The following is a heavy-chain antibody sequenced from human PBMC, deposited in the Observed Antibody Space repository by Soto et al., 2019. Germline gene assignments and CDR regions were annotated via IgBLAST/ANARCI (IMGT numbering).Heavy chain of an antibody. V-gene: IGHV1-8*02. J-gene: IGHJ4*02. Sequence: ASVKVPCKASGYTFINYYIHWVRQAPGHGLEWMGWINPTSGNTSYAQKFQGRVTMTRNTSISTAYMELSSLRSEDTAVYYCARGDTFDYSSSASYYFDYWGQG. CDR3: ARGDTFDYSSSASYYFDY. CDR2: INPTSGNT. D-gene: IGHD6-6*01. CDR1: GYTFINYY.